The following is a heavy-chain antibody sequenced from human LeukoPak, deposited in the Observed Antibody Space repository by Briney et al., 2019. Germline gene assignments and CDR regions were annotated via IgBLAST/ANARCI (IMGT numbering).Heavy chain of an antibody. D-gene: IGHD5-18*01. CDR2: ISSSGSTI. Sequence: GGSLRLSCAASGFTFSSYEMNWVRQAPGKGLEWVSYISSSGSTIYYADSVKGRFTISRDNSKNTLYLQMNSLKVEDTAVYHCAKDRGYSYGYIDYWGQGILVTVSS. CDR1: GFTFSSYE. CDR3: AKDRGYSYGYIDY. J-gene: IGHJ4*02. V-gene: IGHV3-48*03.